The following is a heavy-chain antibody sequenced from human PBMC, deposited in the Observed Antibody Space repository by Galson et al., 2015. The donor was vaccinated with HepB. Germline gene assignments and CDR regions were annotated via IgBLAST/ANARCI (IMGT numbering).Heavy chain of an antibody. D-gene: IGHD3-10*01. V-gene: IGHV4-59*08. CDR1: GGSISSYY. CDR3: VSHPGGLLWFGELVFDY. J-gene: IGHJ4*02. Sequence: TLSLTCNVSGGSISSYYWRWIRQPPGKGLEWIGYIYYSGSTNYNPSLKSRVTISVDTSKNQFSLKLSSVTAADTAVYYCVSHPGGLLWFGELVFDYWGQGTLVTVSS. CDR2: IYYSGST.